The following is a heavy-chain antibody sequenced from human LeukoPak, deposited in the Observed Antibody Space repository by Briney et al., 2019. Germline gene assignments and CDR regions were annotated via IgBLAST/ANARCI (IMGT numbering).Heavy chain of an antibody. J-gene: IGHJ6*03. Sequence: PSETLSLTCAVYGGSFSGYYWSRIRQPPGKGLEWIGDINHSGSTNYNPSLKSRVTISVDTSKNQFSLKLSSVTAADTAVYYCARHTRYSSGWHTNYYYMDVWGKGTTVAVSS. CDR2: INHSGST. V-gene: IGHV4-34*01. CDR1: GGSFSGYY. CDR3: ARHTRYSSGWHTNYYYMDV. D-gene: IGHD6-19*01.